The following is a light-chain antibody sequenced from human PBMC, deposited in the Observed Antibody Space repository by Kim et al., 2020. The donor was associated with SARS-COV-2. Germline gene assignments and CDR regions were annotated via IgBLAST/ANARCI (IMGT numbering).Light chain of an antibody. CDR1: SSNTGTVYD. CDR3: QSYASSLSGSV. V-gene: IGLV1-40*01. CDR2: GNS. J-gene: IGLJ3*02. Sequence: QRLPTAGTGSSSNTGTVYDVHWYQQLPGTAPNPRFYGNSNRPSGLPDRFSGSKSGTSASLAITGLQAEDEADYYCQSYASSLSGSVFGGGTQLTVL.